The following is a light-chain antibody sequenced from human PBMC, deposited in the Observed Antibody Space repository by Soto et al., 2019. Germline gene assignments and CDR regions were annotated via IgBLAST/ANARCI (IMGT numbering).Light chain of an antibody. V-gene: IGLV2-14*01. CDR3: SSYATSSFVV. J-gene: IGLJ2*01. CDR1: NSDVGGYKY. Sequence: QSALTQPASVSGSPGQSITISCTGTNSDVGGYKYVSWYQQHPGKAPKLMIYEVSHRPSGVSNRFSASKSGNTASLTISGLQAEDEAHYYCSSYATSSFVVFGGGTKLTVL. CDR2: EVS.